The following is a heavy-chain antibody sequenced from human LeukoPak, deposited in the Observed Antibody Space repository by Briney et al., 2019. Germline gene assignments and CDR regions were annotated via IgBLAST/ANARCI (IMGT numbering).Heavy chain of an antibody. CDR1: VFTFSSYW. CDR2: IKQDGSEK. D-gene: IGHD3-22*01. CDR3: ARVQYYYDSSGTIYYFDY. V-gene: IGHV3-7*01. Sequence: GGSLRLPCASSVFTFSSYWMSWVRQAPGKGLEGVANIKQDGSEKYYVDFVKGRFTISRENAKNSLYLQMNSLRAEDTAVYYCARVQYYYDSSGTIYYFDYWGQGTLVTVSS. J-gene: IGHJ4*02.